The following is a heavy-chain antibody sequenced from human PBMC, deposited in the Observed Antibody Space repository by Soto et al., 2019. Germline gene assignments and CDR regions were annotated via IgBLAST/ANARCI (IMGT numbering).Heavy chain of an antibody. CDR3: ARRLLRYGDYDDY. CDR2: VNPNSGDT. D-gene: IGHD4-17*01. CDR1: GYTFASYY. V-gene: IGHV1-2*02. J-gene: IGHJ4*02. Sequence: ASVKVSCKASGYTFASYYMHWVRQAPGQGLEWMGGVNPNSGDTNYAQKFQGRVTMTRDTSITTAYMELSRLTSDDTAVYYCARRLLRYGDYDDYWGQGTPVTVSS.